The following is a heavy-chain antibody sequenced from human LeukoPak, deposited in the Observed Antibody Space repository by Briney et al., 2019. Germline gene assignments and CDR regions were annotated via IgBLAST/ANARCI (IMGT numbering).Heavy chain of an antibody. CDR3: ATGETGSTLGGY. V-gene: IGHV4-59*01. CDR2: IYDSGST. CDR1: GGPLSAYY. J-gene: IGHJ4*02. D-gene: IGHD1-1*01. Sequence: SETLSLTCTVSGGPLSAYYWTWIRQPPGKGLEWIGYIYDSGSTNYNPSLKSRVTISVDTSKNQFSLKLTSVTAADTAVYYCATGETGSTLGGYWGQGTLVTVPS.